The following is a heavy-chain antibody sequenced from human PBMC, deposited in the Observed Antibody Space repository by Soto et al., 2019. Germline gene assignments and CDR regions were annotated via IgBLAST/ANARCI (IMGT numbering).Heavy chain of an antibody. CDR3: ARRAETNGWNGFGADKYYFDF. Sequence: ASVKVSCKASGYTFTSYDIYWVRQATGQGLEWMGWMNPNTGNSGYTQKFQGRVTMTSDTSISTAHMELSSLRSEDTAVYYCARRAETNGWNGFGADKYYFDFWGQGTLVTVSS. CDR1: GYTFTSYD. V-gene: IGHV1-8*01. D-gene: IGHD1-1*01. CDR2: MNPNTGNS. J-gene: IGHJ4*02.